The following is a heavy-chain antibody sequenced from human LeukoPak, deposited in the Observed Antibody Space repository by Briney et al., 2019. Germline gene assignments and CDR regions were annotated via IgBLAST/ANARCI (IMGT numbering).Heavy chain of an antibody. CDR2: INPNSGGT. V-gene: IGHV1-2*02. D-gene: IGHD3-10*01. J-gene: IGHJ5*02. CDR3: ARVHHYYGSGSPSPGGWFDP. Sequence: ASVKVSCKASGYTFTSYYMHWVRQAPGQGLEWMGWINPNSGGTNYAQKFQGRVTMTRDTSISTAYMELSSLRSEDTAVYYCARVHHYYGSGSPSPGGWFDPWGQGTLVTVSS. CDR1: GYTFTSYY.